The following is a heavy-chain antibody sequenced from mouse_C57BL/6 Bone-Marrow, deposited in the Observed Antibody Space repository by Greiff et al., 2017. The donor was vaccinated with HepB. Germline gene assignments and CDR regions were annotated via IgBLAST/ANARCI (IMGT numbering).Heavy chain of an antibody. D-gene: IGHD4-1*02. CDR1: GYTFTSYG. V-gene: IGHV1-81*01. J-gene: IGHJ2*01. CDR3: ARDLNWDEYDY. Sequence: QVHVKQSGAELARPGASVKLSCKASGYTFTSYGISWVKQRTGQGLEWIGEIYPRSGNTYYNEKFKGKATLTADKSSSTAYMELRSLTSEDSAVYFCARDLNWDEYDYWGQGTTLTVSS. CDR2: IYPRSGNT.